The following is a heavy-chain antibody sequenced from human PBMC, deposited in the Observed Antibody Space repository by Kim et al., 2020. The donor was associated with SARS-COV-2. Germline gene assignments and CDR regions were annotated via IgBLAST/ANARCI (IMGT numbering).Heavy chain of an antibody. V-gene: IGHV4-59*01. D-gene: IGHD2-15*01. Sequence: SETLSLTCTVSNGFLKNYYWSWIRQPPGNGLEWLGNIFYNGSPNYNPSLESRVTMSVDTSQNQFSLKLRSMTAADTAVYYCARVVVVVPRYFDYWGQG. CDR1: NGFLKNYY. CDR2: IFYNGSP. CDR3: ARVVVVVPRYFDY. J-gene: IGHJ4*02.